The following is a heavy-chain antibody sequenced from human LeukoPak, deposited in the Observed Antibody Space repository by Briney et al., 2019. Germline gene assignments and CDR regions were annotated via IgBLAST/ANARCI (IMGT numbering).Heavy chain of an antibody. CDR1: GFTFSNYG. CDR3: AKGHYYDSTDKYSYADC. J-gene: IGHJ4*02. D-gene: IGHD3-22*01. CDR2: ISFDGNDK. V-gene: IGHV3-30*18. Sequence: PGRSLRLSCAASGFTFSNYGMYWVRQTPGKGLEWVAVISFDGNDKFYGDSVKGRFTISRDNSKDTLDLQMNSLRPEDTAVYYCAKGHYYDSTDKYSYADCWGQGTLVTVSS.